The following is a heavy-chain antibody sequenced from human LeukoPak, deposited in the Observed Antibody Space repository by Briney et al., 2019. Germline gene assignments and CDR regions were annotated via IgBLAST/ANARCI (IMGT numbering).Heavy chain of an antibody. CDR3: ARDRNWNYGY. V-gene: IGHV3-21*01. CDR1: GFTFSSYT. Sequence: GGSLRLSCAASGFTFSSYTMNWVRQAPGKGLEWVSAISPDSSYIYQADSVKGRFTISRDNAKNLLYLHMNSLRAEDTAVYYCARDRNWNYGYWGQGTLVTVSS. CDR2: ISPDSSYI. J-gene: IGHJ4*02. D-gene: IGHD1-7*01.